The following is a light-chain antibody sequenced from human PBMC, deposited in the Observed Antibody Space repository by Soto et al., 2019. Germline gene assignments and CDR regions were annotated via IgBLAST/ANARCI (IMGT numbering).Light chain of an antibody. CDR2: RNN. CDR3: AAWDDSLSGVV. J-gene: IGLJ2*01. CDR1: SSNIGSNY. Sequence: QAVLTQPPSASGTPGQRVTISCSGSSSNIGSNYVYWYQQTPGTAPKLLISRNNQRPSGVPDRSSGSKSGTSASLAISGLRSEDEAHYYCAAWDDSLSGVVFGGGTKVTVL. V-gene: IGLV1-47*01.